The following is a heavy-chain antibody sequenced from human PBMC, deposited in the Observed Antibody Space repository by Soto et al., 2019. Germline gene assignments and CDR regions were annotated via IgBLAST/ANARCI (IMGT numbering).Heavy chain of an antibody. Sequence: GGSLRLSCAASGFTFSSYGMHWVRQAPGKGLEWVAVISYDGSNKYYADSVKGRFTISRDNSKNTLYLQMNSLRAEDTAVYYCAKDLVTGTWLVRLSGYYYGMDVWGQGTTVTVSS. CDR3: AKDLVTGTWLVRLSGYYYGMDV. V-gene: IGHV3-30*18. CDR1: GFTFSSYG. CDR2: ISYDGSNK. D-gene: IGHD6-19*01. J-gene: IGHJ6*02.